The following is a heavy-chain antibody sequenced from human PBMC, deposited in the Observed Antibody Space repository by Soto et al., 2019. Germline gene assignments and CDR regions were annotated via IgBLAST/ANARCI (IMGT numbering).Heavy chain of an antibody. V-gene: IGHV3-48*03. CDR3: ARGDSPRPYYFDY. J-gene: IGHJ4*02. Sequence: GGSLRLSCAASGFTFSSYEMNWVRQAPGKGLEWVSYISSSGSTIYYADSVKGRFTISRDNAKNSLYLQMNSLRAEDTAVYYCARGDSPRPYYFDYWGQGTLVTVSS. D-gene: IGHD2-21*01. CDR2: ISSSGSTI. CDR1: GFTFSSYE.